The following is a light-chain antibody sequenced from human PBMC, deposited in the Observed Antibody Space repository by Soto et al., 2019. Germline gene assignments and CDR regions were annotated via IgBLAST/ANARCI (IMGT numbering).Light chain of an antibody. CDR3: QNYYSALWT. V-gene: IGKV1-27*01. CDR1: QGITNY. CDR2: SAS. J-gene: IGKJ1*01. Sequence: DIQVTQSPSSLSTSVGDTVTITCRASQGITNYLAWYQLKPGKVPKLLIYSASTLQLGVPSRFSGSGSGTDFTLTISRLQPEDVATYYCQNYYSALWTFGQGTKVEIK.